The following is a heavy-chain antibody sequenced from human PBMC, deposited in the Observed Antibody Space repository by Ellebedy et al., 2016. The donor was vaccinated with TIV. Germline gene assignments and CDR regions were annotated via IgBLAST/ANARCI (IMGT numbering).Heavy chain of an antibody. J-gene: IGHJ3*02. CDR3: ARDFFHGSTTYYDGFDT. CDR1: GYSFSTNG. Sequence: ASVKVSCKASGYSFSTNGMTWVRQAPGQGLEWVGWVSAYNGHTKYAQSLQGRVTMTTDTSTSTAYLELRSLTSDDTAMYYCARDFFHGSTTYYDGFDTWGQGTMVTVAS. V-gene: IGHV1-18*01. CDR2: VSAYNGHT. D-gene: IGHD3-10*01.